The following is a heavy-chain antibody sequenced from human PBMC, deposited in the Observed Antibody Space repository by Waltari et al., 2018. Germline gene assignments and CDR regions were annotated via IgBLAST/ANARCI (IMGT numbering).Heavy chain of an antibody. Sequence: QLQLQESGPGLVKPSETLSLTCTVSGGSISSSSYYWGWIRQPPGKGLDWIGCIYYSGSTYYNPSRKSRVTISVDTSKNQFSLKLSSVTAADTAVYYCARQTDGDYYGMDVWGQGTTVTVSS. V-gene: IGHV4-39*01. CDR2: IYYSGST. CDR3: ARQTDGDYYGMDV. J-gene: IGHJ6*02. D-gene: IGHD6-6*01. CDR1: GGSISSSSYY.